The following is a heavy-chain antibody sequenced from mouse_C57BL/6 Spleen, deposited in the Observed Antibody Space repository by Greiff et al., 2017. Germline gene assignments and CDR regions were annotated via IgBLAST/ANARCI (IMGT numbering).Heavy chain of an antibody. V-gene: IGHV1-18*01. Sequence: VQLQQSGPELVKPGASVKIPCKASGYTFTDYNMDCVKQSHGKSLEWIGDINPNNGGTIYNQKFKGKATLTVDKSSSTAYMELRSLTSEDTAVYYCARGDYSNYGYFDYWGQGTTLTVSS. J-gene: IGHJ2*01. CDR1: GYTFTDYN. D-gene: IGHD2-5*01. CDR2: INPNNGGT. CDR3: ARGDYSNYGYFDY.